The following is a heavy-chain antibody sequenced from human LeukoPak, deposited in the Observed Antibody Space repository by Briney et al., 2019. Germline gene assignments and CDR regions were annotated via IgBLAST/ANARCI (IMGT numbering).Heavy chain of an antibody. J-gene: IGHJ4*02. Sequence: GGSLRLSCSASGFTFTTYGMNWVRQAPGKGLEWVSGIGGSGTRTYYADSVKGRFTISRDNSKNTLYLQMNSLRAEDTALYYCARDGDGSGIGHGLFDYWGQGTLVTVSS. D-gene: IGHD3-10*01. CDR1: GFTFTTYG. CDR3: ARDGDGSGIGHGLFDY. V-gene: IGHV3-23*01. CDR2: IGGSGTRT.